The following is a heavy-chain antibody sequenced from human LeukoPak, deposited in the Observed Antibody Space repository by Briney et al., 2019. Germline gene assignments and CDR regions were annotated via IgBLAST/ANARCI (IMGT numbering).Heavy chain of an antibody. D-gene: IGHD3-22*01. CDR2: IIPIFGTA. Sequence: AASVKVSCKASGGTFSSYAISWVRQAPGQGLEWMGGIIPIFGTANYAQKFQGRVTITADESTSTAYMELSSLRSEDTAVYYCARTVGYDSYFDYWGQGTLVTVSS. J-gene: IGHJ4*02. V-gene: IGHV1-69*13. CDR1: GGTFSSYA. CDR3: ARTVGYDSYFDY.